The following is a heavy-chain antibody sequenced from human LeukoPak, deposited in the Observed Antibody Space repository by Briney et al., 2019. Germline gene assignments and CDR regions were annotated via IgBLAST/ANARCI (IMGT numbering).Heavy chain of an antibody. V-gene: IGHV4-34*01. CDR3: ARAARLRDYGSESSHSPGYDF. J-gene: IGHJ4*02. Sequence: SETLSLTCAVYGGTFSGYYWTWFRQSPGKGQEWIGEINHSGSSNYNPSLKSRVTISVDTSENQFSLKLSSVTAADTAVYYCARAARLRDYGSESSHSPGYDFWGQGTLVTVSS. CDR1: GGTFSGYY. D-gene: IGHD3-10*01. CDR2: INHSGSS.